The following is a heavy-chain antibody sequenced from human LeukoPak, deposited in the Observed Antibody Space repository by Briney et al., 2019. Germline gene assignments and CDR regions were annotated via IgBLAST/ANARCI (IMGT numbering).Heavy chain of an antibody. CDR1: GFAFGSEA. V-gene: IGHV3-23*01. D-gene: IGHD4-11*01. J-gene: IGHJ4*02. Sequence: GGSLRLSCAVSGFAFGSEAMSWVHQSPARGLEWVASISPGGGTTYYADYVKGRFTISRDNSKNSLFVQMNSLRAEDTAVYYCAKVIYSNYGYFDYWGQGTLVTVSS. CDR2: ISPGGGTT. CDR3: AKVIYSNYGYFDY.